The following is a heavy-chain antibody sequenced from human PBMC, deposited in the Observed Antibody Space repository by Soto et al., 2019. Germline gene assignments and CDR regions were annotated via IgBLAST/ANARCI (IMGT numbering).Heavy chain of an antibody. Sequence: QVQLVQSGAEVKKPGSSVKVSCKASGGTFSSYAISWVRQAPGQGLEWMGGIIPIFGTANYAQKFQGRVTITADESTSTAYMELSSLRSEDTAVYYCAIAGGYSGYDYYYGMDVWGQGTTVTVSS. V-gene: IGHV1-69*01. D-gene: IGHD5-12*01. CDR1: GGTFSSYA. J-gene: IGHJ6*02. CDR3: AIAGGYSGYDYYYGMDV. CDR2: IIPIFGTA.